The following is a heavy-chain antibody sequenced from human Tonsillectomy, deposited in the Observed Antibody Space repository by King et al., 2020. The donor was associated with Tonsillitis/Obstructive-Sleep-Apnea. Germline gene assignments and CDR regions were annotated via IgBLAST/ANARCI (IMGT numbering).Heavy chain of an antibody. J-gene: IGHJ6*03. V-gene: IGHV4-34*01. CDR2: INHSGST. CDR1: GGSFSGYY. D-gene: IGHD6-6*01. CDR3: ARVSGSSSLVSSYYYYMDV. Sequence: VQLPQWGAGLLKPSETLSLTCAVYGGSFSGYYWSWIRQPPGKGLEWIGEINHSGSTNYNPSLTSRVTISVDTSKNQFSLKLSSVTAADTAVYYCARVSGSSSLVSSYYYYMDVWGKGTTVTVSS.